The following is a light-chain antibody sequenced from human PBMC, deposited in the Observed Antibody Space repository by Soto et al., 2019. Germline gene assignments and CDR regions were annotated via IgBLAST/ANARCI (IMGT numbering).Light chain of an antibody. Sequence: TQSPSSLSASVGDRVTITCRASQTISSYLAWYQQKPGQAPRLLLYDASSRATGIPDRVSGSGSGTDFTLTISRLEPEDFAVYYCQQYARPPYAFGQGTKVDIK. J-gene: IGKJ2*01. CDR3: QQYARPPYA. V-gene: IGKV3-20*01. CDR2: DAS. CDR1: QTISSY.